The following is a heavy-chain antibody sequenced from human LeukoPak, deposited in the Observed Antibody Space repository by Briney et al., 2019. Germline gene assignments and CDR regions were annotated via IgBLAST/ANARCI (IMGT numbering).Heavy chain of an antibody. V-gene: IGHV1-18*01. CDR2: ISAYNGNT. J-gene: IGHJ6*03. Sequence: GASVKVSCKASGFTFTSFGISWVRQAPGQGLEWMGWISAYNGNTNYEQKLQGRVTMTTDTSTSTAYMELRSLRSDDTAVYYCARVWTSSGWPTDIYYYYYMDVWGKGTTVTISS. CDR3: ARVWTSSGWPTDIYYYYYMDV. D-gene: IGHD6-19*01. CDR1: GFTFTSFG.